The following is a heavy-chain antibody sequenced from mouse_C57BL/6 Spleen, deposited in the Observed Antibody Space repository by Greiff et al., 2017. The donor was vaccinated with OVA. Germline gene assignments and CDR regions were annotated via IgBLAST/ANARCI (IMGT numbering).Heavy chain of an antibody. V-gene: IGHV1-54*01. J-gene: IGHJ3*01. CDR3: AIIYYGYDVAY. D-gene: IGHD2-2*01. Sequence: VKLLESGAELVRPGTSVKVSCKASGYAFTNYLIEWVKQRPGQGLEWIGVINPGSGGTNYNEKFKGKATLTADKSSSTAYMQLSSLTSEDSAVYFCAIIYYGYDVAYWGQGTLVTVSA. CDR2: INPGSGGT. CDR1: GYAFTNYL.